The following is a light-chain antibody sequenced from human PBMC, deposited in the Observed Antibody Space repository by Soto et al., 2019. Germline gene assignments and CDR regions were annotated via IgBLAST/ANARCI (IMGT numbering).Light chain of an antibody. CDR2: KAS. V-gene: IGKV1-5*03. CDR1: QIISSW. J-gene: IGKJ5*01. CDR3: QHYNNYPIT. Sequence: DIQMTQSPSTLSATDGDRVTITCRASQIISSWLAWYQQKPGKAPKLLIYKASTLESGVPSRFSGGGSGTEFTLTISSLQPDDFATYYCQHYNNYPITFGQGTRLEIK.